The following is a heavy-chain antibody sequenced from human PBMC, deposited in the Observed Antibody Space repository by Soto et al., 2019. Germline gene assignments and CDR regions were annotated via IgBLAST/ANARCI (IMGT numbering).Heavy chain of an antibody. Sequence: SVKVSCKASGFPFSSSAVQWVRQARGQRLEWIGWLVVGTGNTNYAQEFQERVTIPSDRSTSTVSMELSSLTSEDTAVYYCATGVYCSGGSCSDYYYYYYGMDLWGQGTTVTVSS. J-gene: IGHJ6*02. V-gene: IGHV1-58*01. D-gene: IGHD2-15*01. CDR1: GFPFSSSA. CDR3: ATGVYCSGGSCSDYYYYYYGMDL. CDR2: LVVGTGNT.